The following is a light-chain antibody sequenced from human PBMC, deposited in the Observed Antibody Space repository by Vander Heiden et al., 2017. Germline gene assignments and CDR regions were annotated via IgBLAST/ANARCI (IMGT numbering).Light chain of an antibody. CDR3: QSADSSGADVV. J-gene: IGLJ2*01. CDR2: KDS. Sequence: SYELTHPPSVSVPPGQTVRTTCPGDAVPKQYAFWYQQKPGQAPVLVMYKDSERSSGIPDRFSGSSSGTTVTLTISGVQAEDEADYYCQSADSSGADVVFGGGTKLTVL. CDR1: AVPKQY. V-gene: IGLV3-25*03.